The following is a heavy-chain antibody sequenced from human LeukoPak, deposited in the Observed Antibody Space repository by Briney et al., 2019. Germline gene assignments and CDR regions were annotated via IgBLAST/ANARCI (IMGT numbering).Heavy chain of an antibody. CDR3: ARYITVGATYQHFDY. J-gene: IGHJ4*02. CDR2: INPNSGGT. D-gene: IGHD1-26*01. Sequence: ASVKVSCKASGYTFTGYHMHWVRQAPRQGLEWMGRINPNSGGTNYAQKFQGRVTMTRDTSISTAYMELSRLRSDDTAVYYCARYITVGATYQHFDYWGQGTLVTVSS. CDR1: GYTFTGYH. V-gene: IGHV1-2*06.